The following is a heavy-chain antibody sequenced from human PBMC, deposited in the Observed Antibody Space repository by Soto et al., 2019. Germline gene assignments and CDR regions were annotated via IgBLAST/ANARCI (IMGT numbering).Heavy chain of an antibody. D-gene: IGHD3-3*01. Sequence: PSETLSLTCTVSRGSITSGGYYWTWIRQHPGQGLEWIGYIYYGGSAYYNPSLNPRVTISVDTSKNQFSLKLNSVTAADTATYFCARSTKYDWSFAFDVWGQGTMVTVSS. J-gene: IGHJ3*01. CDR3: ARSTKYDWSFAFDV. CDR2: IYYGGSA. CDR1: RGSITSGGYY. V-gene: IGHV4-31*03.